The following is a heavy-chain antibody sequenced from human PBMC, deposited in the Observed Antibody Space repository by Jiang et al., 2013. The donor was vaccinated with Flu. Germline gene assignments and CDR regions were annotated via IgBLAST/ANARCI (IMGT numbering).Heavy chain of an antibody. V-gene: IGHV3-30-3*01. Sequence: RSLRLSCAASGFTFSSYAMHWVRQAPGKGLEWVAVISYDGSNKYYADSVKGRFTISRDNSKNTLYLQMNSLRAEDTAVYYCARSKVGATYYYYGMDVWGQGTTVTVSS. J-gene: IGHJ6*02. CDR2: ISYDGSNK. CDR1: GFTFSSYA. D-gene: IGHD1-26*01. CDR3: ARSKVGATYYYYGMDV.